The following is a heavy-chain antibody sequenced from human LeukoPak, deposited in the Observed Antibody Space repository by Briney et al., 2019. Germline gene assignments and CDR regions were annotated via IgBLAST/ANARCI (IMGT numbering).Heavy chain of an antibody. D-gene: IGHD6-19*01. CDR2: ISGSGGST. J-gene: IGHJ4*02. V-gene: IGHV3-23*01. CDR3: AKTQKQWLVLT. Sequence: WVSAISGSGGSTYYADSVKGRFTISRDNSKNTLYLQMNSLRAEDTAVYYCAKTQKQWLVLTWGQGTLVTVSS.